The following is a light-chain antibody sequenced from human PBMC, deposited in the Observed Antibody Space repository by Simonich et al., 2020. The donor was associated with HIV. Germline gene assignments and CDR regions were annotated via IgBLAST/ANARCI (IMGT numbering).Light chain of an antibody. CDR1: SANIGAGYD. J-gene: IGLJ7*01. Sequence: QSVLTQPPSVSGAPGQRVTFSCTGSSANIGAGYDVHWYQQLPGTAPKLLIYGNSNRPSGVPDRFSGSSSGTTVTLTISGVQAEDEADYYCQSADSSGTYAVFGGGTQLTVL. CDR2: GNS. V-gene: IGLV1-40*01. CDR3: QSADSSGTYAV.